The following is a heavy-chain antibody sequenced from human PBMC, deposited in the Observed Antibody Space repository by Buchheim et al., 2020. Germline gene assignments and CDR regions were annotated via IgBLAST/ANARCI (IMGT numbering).Heavy chain of an antibody. J-gene: IGHJ4*02. CDR1: GFTFSSYA. Sequence: ELQVLESGGGLVQPGGSLRLSCATSGFTFSSYAMSWVRQAPGKGLEWVSAISSSSGSTYSADSVKGRFTISRDKSNNTLYLQKNSLRAEDTAVYYWAKGSGWYIETHFDYWDQGTL. D-gene: IGHD6-19*01. CDR3: AKGSGWYIETHFDY. V-gene: IGHV3-23*01. CDR2: ISSSSGST.